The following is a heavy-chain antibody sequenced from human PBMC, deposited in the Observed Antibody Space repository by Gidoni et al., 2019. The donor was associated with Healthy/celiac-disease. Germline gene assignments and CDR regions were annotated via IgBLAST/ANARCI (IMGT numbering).Heavy chain of an antibody. D-gene: IGHD5-18*01. J-gene: IGHJ4*02. CDR1: GFTFSCES. Sequence: EVQLLESGGGLVQPGGSLRLYCAASGFTFSCESRSWVRQAPGKGLEGVSAISGSGGSTYYADSVKGRFTISRDNSKNTLYLQMNSLRAEDTAVYYCAKGRGYSYGRSFDYWGQGTLVTVSS. V-gene: IGHV3-23*01. CDR3: AKGRGYSYGRSFDY. CDR2: ISGSGGST.